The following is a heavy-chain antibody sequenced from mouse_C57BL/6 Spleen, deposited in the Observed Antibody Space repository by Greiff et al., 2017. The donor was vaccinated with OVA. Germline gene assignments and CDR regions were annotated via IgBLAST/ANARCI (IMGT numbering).Heavy chain of an antibody. CDR1: GYTFTNYW. Sequence: QVHVKQSGAELVRPGTSVKMSCKASGYTFTNYWIGWAKQRPGHGLEWIGDIYPGGGYTNYSEKFKGKATLTADKSSSTAYMQFSSLTSEDSAIYYCARTGYDGEWYFDVWGTATTVTVSS. D-gene: IGHD2-2*01. CDR3: ARTGYDGEWYFDV. V-gene: IGHV1-63*01. J-gene: IGHJ1*03. CDR2: IYPGGGYT.